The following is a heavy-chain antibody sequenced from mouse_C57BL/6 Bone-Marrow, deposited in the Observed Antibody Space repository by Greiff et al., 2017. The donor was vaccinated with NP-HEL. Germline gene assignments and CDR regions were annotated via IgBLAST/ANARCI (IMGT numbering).Heavy chain of an antibody. J-gene: IGHJ4*01. CDR1: GYTFTDYY. Sequence: VQLQQSGPELVKPGASVKISCKASGYTFTDYYMNWVKQSHGKSLEWIGDINPNNGGTSYNQKFKGKATLTVDKSSSTAYMELRSLTSEDSAVYYCASLLYYDYDDAMDYWGQGTSVTVSS. V-gene: IGHV1-26*01. CDR2: INPNNGGT. CDR3: ASLLYYDYDDAMDY. D-gene: IGHD2-4*01.